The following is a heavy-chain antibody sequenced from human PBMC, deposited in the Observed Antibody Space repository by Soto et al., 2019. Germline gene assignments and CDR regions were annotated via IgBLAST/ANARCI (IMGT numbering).Heavy chain of an antibody. J-gene: IGHJ6*02. CDR3: ARGDREDIALVVGVRPGEYGVDV. CDR1: GFTFRNYA. CDR2: ISYDGSNK. Sequence: QVQLVESGGGVVQPGRSLRLSCAASGFTFRNYAMHWVRQAPGKGLECVAVISYDGSNKFYRDYVKGRFTISRDNSKNTLYLQINSLRYEDTAEYYCARGDREDIALVVGVRPGEYGVDVWGHGTTVTVSS. D-gene: IGHD2-8*02. V-gene: IGHV3-30-3*01.